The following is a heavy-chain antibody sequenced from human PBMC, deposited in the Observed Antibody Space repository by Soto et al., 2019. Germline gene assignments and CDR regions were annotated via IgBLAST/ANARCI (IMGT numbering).Heavy chain of an antibody. CDR3: ARDWGLYPPPDY. J-gene: IGHJ4*02. CDR2: ISTKNGST. CDR1: GYTFTSFG. D-gene: IGHD3-16*01. V-gene: IGHV1-18*01. Sequence: QVQLVQSGADGKKPGASVKVSCKASGYTFTSFGISWVRQAPGQGLEWMGWISTKNGSTNYAQKSQVKVTMTTDTSTTTAYMELRSLTSGDAAVDYCARDWGLYPPPDYWGQGTLVTVSS.